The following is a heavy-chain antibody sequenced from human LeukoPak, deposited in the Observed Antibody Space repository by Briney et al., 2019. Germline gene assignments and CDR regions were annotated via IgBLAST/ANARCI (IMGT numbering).Heavy chain of an antibody. CDR3: ARVSDGSDYYYYMDV. D-gene: IGHD1-14*01. CDR2: INPNSGSK. J-gene: IGHJ6*03. Sequence: GASLTVSCKAPGYTFTSCDITWVRQSAGQGLEWMGWINPNSGSKGFAPKFRGRVTMTTDTSINTAYMELSSLTSGDTAVYFCARVSDGSDYYYYMDVWGEGTTVTVSS. CDR1: GYTFTSCD. V-gene: IGHV1-8*01.